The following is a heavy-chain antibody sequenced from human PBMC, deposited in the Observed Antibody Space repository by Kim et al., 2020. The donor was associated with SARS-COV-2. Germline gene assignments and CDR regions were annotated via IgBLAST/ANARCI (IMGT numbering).Heavy chain of an antibody. CDR3: ARTYYYDSSGYLNPGPFDY. CDR2: IYYSGST. D-gene: IGHD3-22*01. CDR1: GGSISSSSYY. V-gene: IGHV4-39*07. J-gene: IGHJ4*02. Sequence: SETLSLTCTVSGGSISSSSYYWGWIRQPPGKGLEWIGSIYYSGSTYYNPSLKSRVTISVDTSKNQFSLKLSSVTAADTAVYYCARTYYYDSSGYLNPGPFDYWGQGALVTVSS.